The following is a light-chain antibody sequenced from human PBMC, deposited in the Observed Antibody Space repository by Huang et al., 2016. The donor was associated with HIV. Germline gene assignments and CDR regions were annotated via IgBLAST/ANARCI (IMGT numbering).Light chain of an antibody. J-gene: IGKJ1*01. CDR3: QQYDTLPLT. CDR2: DAS. Sequence: DIQMTQSPSSLSASLGDKVTITCQASLDINNYLNWYQQKPEKFPKLLISDASDLETGVPPRFRGSRSGTNFTLTVSSLQAEDIGTYYCQQYDTLPLTFGQGTNVEI. CDR1: LDINNY. V-gene: IGKV1-33*01.